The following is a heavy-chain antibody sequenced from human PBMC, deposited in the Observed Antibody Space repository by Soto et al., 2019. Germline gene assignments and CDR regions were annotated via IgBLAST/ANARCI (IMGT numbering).Heavy chain of an antibody. D-gene: IGHD3-9*01. CDR2: LSGSGGST. Sequence: EVQLLESGGGLVQPGGSLRLSCAASGFTFSSYAMSWVRQAPGKGLEWVSALSGSGGSTYYADSVKGRYTISRDNSKNTLYPQMNSQRAEDRAVYYCARDAGILAGDYIRGDSGYWDFWVQGTLVTVSS. J-gene: IGHJ1*01. CDR1: GFTFSSYA. CDR3: ARDAGILAGDYIRGDSGYWDF. V-gene: IGHV3-23*01.